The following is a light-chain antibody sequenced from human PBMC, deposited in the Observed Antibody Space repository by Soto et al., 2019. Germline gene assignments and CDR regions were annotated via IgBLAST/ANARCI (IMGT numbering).Light chain of an antibody. J-gene: IGLJ1*01. V-gene: IGLV1-40*01. Sequence: HSVLTQPPSVSGAPGQRVTISCTWISSNIGAGYDVHWYQQLPGTAPKLLIYGNSNRPSGVPDRFSGSKSGTSASLAITGLQAEDEADYYCQSYDSSLSGSTVFGTGTKVTVL. CDR3: QSYDSSLSGSTV. CDR1: SSNIGAGYD. CDR2: GNS.